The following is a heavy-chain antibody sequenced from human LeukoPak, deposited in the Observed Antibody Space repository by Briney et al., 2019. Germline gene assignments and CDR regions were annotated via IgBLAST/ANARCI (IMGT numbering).Heavy chain of an antibody. D-gene: IGHD5-18*01. Sequence: PSETLSLTCAVYGGSFSGYYWSRIRQPPGKGLEWIGEINHSGSTNYNPSLKSRVTISVDTSKNQFSLKLSSVTAADTAVYYCARKKRGYSYGAYYFDYWGQGTLVTVSS. V-gene: IGHV4-34*01. CDR3: ARKKRGYSYGAYYFDY. CDR1: GGSFSGYY. J-gene: IGHJ4*02. CDR2: INHSGST.